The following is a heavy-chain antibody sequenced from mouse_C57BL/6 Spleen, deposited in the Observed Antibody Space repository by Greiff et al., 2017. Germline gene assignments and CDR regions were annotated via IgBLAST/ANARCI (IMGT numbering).Heavy chain of an antibody. CDR1: GYAFSSYW. J-gene: IGHJ4*01. CDR3: ARGSGYDAMDY. Sequence: VQLQQSGVELVKPGASVKISCKASGYAFSSYWMNWVKQRPGKGLEWIGQIYPGDGDTNYNGKFKGKATLTADKSSSTAYMQLSSLTSEDSAVYFCARGSGYDAMDYWGQGTSVTVSS. D-gene: IGHD3-2*02. V-gene: IGHV1-80*01. CDR2: IYPGDGDT.